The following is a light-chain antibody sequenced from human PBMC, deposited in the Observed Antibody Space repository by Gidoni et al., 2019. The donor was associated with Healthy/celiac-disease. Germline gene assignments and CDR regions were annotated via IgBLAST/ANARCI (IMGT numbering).Light chain of an antibody. J-gene: IGKJ4*01. CDR2: AAS. CDR3: QQSYSTPLT. CDR1: QSISSY. V-gene: IGKV1-39*01. Sequence: DIQMTQSPSSLSASVGDRVTITCRASQSISSYLNWYQQKPGKAPKLLIYAASSLQSGVPSRFSGSGSGTDFTLTISSLQPEDFATYYCQQSYSTPLTLGRGTKVEIK.